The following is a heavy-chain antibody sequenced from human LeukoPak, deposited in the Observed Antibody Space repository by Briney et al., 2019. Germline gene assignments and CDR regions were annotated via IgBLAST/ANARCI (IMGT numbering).Heavy chain of an antibody. CDR3: DF. D-gene: IGHD5-24*01. CDR1: GFTFSRYW. CDR2: INQDESAK. V-gene: IGHV3-7*01. J-gene: IGHJ4*01. Sequence: GGSLRLSCAASGFTFSRYWMNWVRQAPGKGLEWVASINQDESAKFYVDSVKGRFTISRDNAKNSLFLKMNYCAKLLRDATIYDFWGHGALVTVSS.